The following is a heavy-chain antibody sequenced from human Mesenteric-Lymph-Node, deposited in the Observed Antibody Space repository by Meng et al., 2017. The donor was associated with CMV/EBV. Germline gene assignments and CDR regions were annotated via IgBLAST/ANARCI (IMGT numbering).Heavy chain of an antibody. D-gene: IGHD6-13*01. CDR3: AKDTGSWYYFDY. V-gene: IGHV3-9*01. Sequence: GGSLRLSCAASGFTFSSYSMNWVRQAPGKGLEWVAGVSWNSDNIGYADSVKGRFTISRDNAKNSLYLEMNSLRAEDTALYYCAKDTGSWYYFDYWGQGTLVTVSS. CDR2: VSWNSDNI. CDR1: GFTFSSYS. J-gene: IGHJ4*02.